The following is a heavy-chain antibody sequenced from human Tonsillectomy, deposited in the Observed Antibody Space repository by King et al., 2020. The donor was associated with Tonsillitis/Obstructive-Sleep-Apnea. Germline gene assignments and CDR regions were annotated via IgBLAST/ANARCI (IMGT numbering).Heavy chain of an antibody. CDR3: AREDFWSGYSALY. V-gene: IGHV4-59*01. J-gene: IGHJ4*02. Sequence: QLQESGPGLVKPSETLSLTCTVSGGSISSYYWSWIRQPPGKGLEWIGYIYYSGSTNYNPYLKSRVTISVDTSKNQFSLKLSSVTAADTAVYYCAREDFWSGYSALYWGQGTLVTVSS. D-gene: IGHD3-3*01. CDR2: IYYSGST. CDR1: GGSISSYY.